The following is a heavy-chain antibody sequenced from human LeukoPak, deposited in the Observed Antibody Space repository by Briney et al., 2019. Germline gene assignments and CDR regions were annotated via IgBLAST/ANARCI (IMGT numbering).Heavy chain of an antibody. Sequence: GGSLRLSCAASGFTFSSYEMNWVRQAPGKGLEWVSYISSSGSTIYYADSVKGRFTISRDNAKNSLYLQMNSLRAEDTAVYYCAGGESSGPNWFDPWGQGTLVTVSS. CDR2: ISSSGSTI. J-gene: IGHJ5*02. V-gene: IGHV3-48*03. D-gene: IGHD3-22*01. CDR3: AGGESSGPNWFDP. CDR1: GFTFSSYE.